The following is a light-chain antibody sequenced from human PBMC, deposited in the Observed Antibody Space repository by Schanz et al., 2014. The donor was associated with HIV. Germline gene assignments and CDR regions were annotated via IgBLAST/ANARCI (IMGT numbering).Light chain of an antibody. J-gene: IGLJ2*01. CDR1: SSNIGSNY. V-gene: IGLV1-47*01. Sequence: QSVLTQPPSASGTPGQRVTISCSGSSSNIGSNYVYWYQHLPGTAPKLLIYRDNQRPSGVPDRFSGFKSGNTASLTISGLQAEDEADYYCCSYAGTYTVIFGGGTKLTVL. CDR3: CSYAGTYTVI. CDR2: RDN.